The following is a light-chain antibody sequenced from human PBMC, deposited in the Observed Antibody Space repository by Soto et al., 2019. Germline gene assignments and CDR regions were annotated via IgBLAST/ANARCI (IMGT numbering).Light chain of an antibody. V-gene: IGLV1-51*01. CDR2: DDN. J-gene: IGLJ1*01. CDR1: SSNIGGNS. CDR3: GSWDSSLSAYV. Sequence: VLTQPPSVSAAPGQKVTISCSGSSSNIGGNSVSWYQQLPGTAPKLLIYDDNKRPSGIPDQFSGSKSGTSATLGITGFQTGDEADYYCGSWDSSLSAYVFGTGTKVTVL.